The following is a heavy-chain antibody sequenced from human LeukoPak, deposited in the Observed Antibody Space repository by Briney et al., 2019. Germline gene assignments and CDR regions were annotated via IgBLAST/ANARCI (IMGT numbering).Heavy chain of an antibody. CDR1: GFTFSSYW. D-gene: IGHD1-14*01. Sequence: GGSLRLSCAASGFTFSSYWMHRVRQAPGKGLVWVSRINSDGSRTSYADSVKGRFTISRDNAKNTLYLQMNSLRAEDTAVYYCARDPLDDIPEDYWGQGTLVTVSS. CDR3: ARDPLDDIPEDY. J-gene: IGHJ4*02. CDR2: INSDGSRT. V-gene: IGHV3-74*01.